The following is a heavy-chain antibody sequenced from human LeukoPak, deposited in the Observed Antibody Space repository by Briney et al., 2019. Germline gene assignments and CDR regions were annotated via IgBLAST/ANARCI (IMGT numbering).Heavy chain of an antibody. Sequence: PGGSLRLSCAASGFTFSSYWMHWVRQAPGKGLEWVSGINWNGGSTGYADSVKGRFTISRDNAKNSLYLQMNSLRAEDTALYYCARDKGTYDYVWGSYPNWFDPWGQGTLVTVSS. J-gene: IGHJ5*02. CDR3: ARDKGTYDYVWGSYPNWFDP. CDR1: GFTFSSYW. V-gene: IGHV3-20*04. D-gene: IGHD3-16*02. CDR2: INWNGGST.